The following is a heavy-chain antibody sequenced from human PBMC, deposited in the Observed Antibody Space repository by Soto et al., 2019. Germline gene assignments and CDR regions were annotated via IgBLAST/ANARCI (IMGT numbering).Heavy chain of an antibody. CDR1: GGTFNRYA. V-gene: IGHV1-69*01. Sequence: QVQLVQSGAEVKKPGSSVKVSCKASGGTFNRYAISWVRQAPGQGLEWMGGIIPIFGIGNDAQRFQGRVTIIADGSTGTAYMELSSLRSEDTGVYYCARSAITLFGVVSIPPHYYSEMDVWGQGTTVPVSS. D-gene: IGHD3-3*01. CDR2: IIPIFGIG. J-gene: IGHJ6*02. CDR3: ARSAITLFGVVSIPPHYYSEMDV.